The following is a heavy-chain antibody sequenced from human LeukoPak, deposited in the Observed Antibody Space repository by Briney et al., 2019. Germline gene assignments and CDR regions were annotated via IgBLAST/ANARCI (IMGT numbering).Heavy chain of an antibody. V-gene: IGHV3-7*01. D-gene: IGHD6-19*01. J-gene: IGHJ6*02. CDR3: AREGSGSLADYYYGMDV. CDR1: GFTFSSYW. CDR2: IKQDGSEK. Sequence: PGGSLRLSCAASGFTFSSYWMSWVRQAPGMGLEWVASIKQDGSEKYYVDSVKGRFTISRDNSKNTLYLQMNSLRAEDTAVYYCAREGSGSLADYYYGMDVWGQGTTVTVSS.